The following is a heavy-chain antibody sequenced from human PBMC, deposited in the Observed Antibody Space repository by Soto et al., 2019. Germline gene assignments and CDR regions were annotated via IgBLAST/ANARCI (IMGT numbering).Heavy chain of an antibody. CDR1: GFTFSSYS. D-gene: IGHD6-13*01. V-gene: IGHV3-48*02. CDR3: TTQHYHIAAAGDLNPRDY. CDR2: ISSSSSTI. Sequence: GGSLRLSCAASGFTFSSYSMNWVRQAPGKGLEWVSYISSSSSTIYYADSVKGRFTISRDNAKNSLYLQMNSLRDEDTAVYYCTTQHYHIAAAGDLNPRDYWGQGTLVTVSS. J-gene: IGHJ4*02.